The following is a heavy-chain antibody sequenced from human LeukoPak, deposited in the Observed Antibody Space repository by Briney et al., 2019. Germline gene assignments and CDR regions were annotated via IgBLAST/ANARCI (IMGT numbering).Heavy chain of an antibody. CDR1: GYTFTSYD. CDR3: ARGVQWELLFHYYYYYYMDV. J-gene: IGHJ6*03. Sequence: ASVKVSCKASGYTFTSYDINWVRQATGQGLEWMGWMNPNSGNTGYAQKFQGRVTITRNTSISTAYMGLSSLRSEDTAVYYCARGVQWELLFHYYYYYYMDVWGKGTTVTVSS. V-gene: IGHV1-8*03. D-gene: IGHD1-26*01. CDR2: MNPNSGNT.